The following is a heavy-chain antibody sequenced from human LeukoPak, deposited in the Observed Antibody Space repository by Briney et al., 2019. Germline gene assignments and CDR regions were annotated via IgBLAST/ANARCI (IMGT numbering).Heavy chain of an antibody. V-gene: IGHV4-59*01. J-gene: IGHJ6*02. CDR1: GGSISSYY. CDR2: IYYSGST. CDR3: ARDRYYYSMDV. Sequence: PSETLSLTCTVSGGSISSYYWSWIRQPPGKGLEWIGYIYYSGSTNYNPSLKSRVTISVDTSKNQFSLKLSSVTAADTAVYYCARDRYYYSMDVWGQGTTVTVSS.